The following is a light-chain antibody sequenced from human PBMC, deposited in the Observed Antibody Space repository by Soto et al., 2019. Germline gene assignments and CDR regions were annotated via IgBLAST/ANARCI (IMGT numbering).Light chain of an antibody. CDR2: DAS. Sequence: KVLRQYPPIMSVSGKERDTLSCRASQSISRSLAWYQQKPGQAPRLLISDASTRATGIPARFSGSGSGTEFTLTISSLQSEDFALYYCRQYNSWPPGTLGQGTKVDIK. V-gene: IGKV3-15*01. CDR1: QSISRS. CDR3: RQYNSWPPGT. J-gene: IGKJ2*01.